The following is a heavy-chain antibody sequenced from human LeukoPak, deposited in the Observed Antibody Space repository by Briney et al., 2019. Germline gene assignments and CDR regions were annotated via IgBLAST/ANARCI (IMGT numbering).Heavy chain of an antibody. D-gene: IGHD3-10*01. Sequence: PGGSLRLSCAASGFTFSSYGMHWVRQAPGKGLEWVAVIWYDGSNKHSADSVKGRFTISRDNSKNTLYLQMNSLRAEDTAVYYCARVRSYYYGSGADYWGQGTLVTVPS. V-gene: IGHV3-33*01. CDR1: GFTFSSYG. CDR2: IWYDGSNK. J-gene: IGHJ4*02. CDR3: ARVRSYYYGSGADY.